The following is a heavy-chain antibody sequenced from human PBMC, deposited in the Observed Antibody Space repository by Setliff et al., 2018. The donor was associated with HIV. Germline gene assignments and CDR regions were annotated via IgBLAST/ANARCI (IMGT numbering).Heavy chain of an antibody. V-gene: IGHV5-51*01. Sequence: GESLKISCKGSGYSSTSNWIGWVRQMPGKGLEWMGIIHPVDSDTRYSPSFQGRVTISADKSINTAYLQWSSLQASDTAMYYCARRASKASLDYWGQGTLVTVS. J-gene: IGHJ4*02. CDR1: GYSSTSNW. CDR3: ARRASKASLDY. CDR2: IHPVDSDT.